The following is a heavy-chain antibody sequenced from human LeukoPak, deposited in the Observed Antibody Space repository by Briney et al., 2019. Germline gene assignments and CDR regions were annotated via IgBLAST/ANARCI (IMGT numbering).Heavy chain of an antibody. V-gene: IGHV3-74*01. CDR3: ARDLKGPVNDVFDM. J-gene: IGHJ3*02. CDR2: SNSDGSST. CDR1: GFTFKTYW. Sequence: GGSLRLSCAASGFTFKTYWMHWVRQAPGKGLVWVSHSNSDGSSTSYADSVRGRFTISRDNAKNTLYLQMNSLRAEDTAVYYCARDLKGPVNDVFDMWGQGTMVAVSS. D-gene: IGHD4-23*01.